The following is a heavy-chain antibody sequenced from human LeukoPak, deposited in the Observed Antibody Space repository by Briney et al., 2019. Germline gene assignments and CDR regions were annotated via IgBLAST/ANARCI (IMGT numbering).Heavy chain of an antibody. Sequence: TTSETLSLTCAVYGGSFSGYYWSWIRQPPGKGLEWIGEINHSGSTNYNPSLKSRVTISVDTSKNQFSLKLSSVTAADTAVYYCARGSIGYNFWSSYPNWFDPWGQGTLVTVSS. J-gene: IGHJ5*02. CDR1: GGSFSGYY. CDR2: INHSGST. CDR3: ARGSIGYNFWSSYPNWFDP. D-gene: IGHD3-3*01. V-gene: IGHV4-34*01.